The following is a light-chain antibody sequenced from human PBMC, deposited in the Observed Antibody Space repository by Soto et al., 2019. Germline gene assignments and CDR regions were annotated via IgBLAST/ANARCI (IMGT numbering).Light chain of an antibody. Sequence: EIVMTQSPATLSVSPGESVTLSCRASQSVTTNLAWYQHKPGQAPRLLIYDASTRATGVAASFSGSGSGTEFTLTISSLQSEDFEIYYCQQYNNWPPGAFGQGTKVEI. CDR1: QSVTTN. CDR2: DAS. V-gene: IGKV3-15*01. J-gene: IGKJ1*01. CDR3: QQYNNWPPGA.